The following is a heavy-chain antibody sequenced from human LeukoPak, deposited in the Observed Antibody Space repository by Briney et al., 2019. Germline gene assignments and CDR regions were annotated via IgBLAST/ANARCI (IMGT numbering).Heavy chain of an antibody. Sequence: SETLSLTCTVSGGSISSSSYYWGWIRQPPGKGLEWIGNIDYSGSTYYSPSLKSRVTISVDTSKNQFSLKLSSVTAADTAVYYCAREREGPYGYLDYWGQGTLVTVSS. CDR1: GGSISSSSYY. V-gene: IGHV4-39*02. D-gene: IGHD4-17*01. J-gene: IGHJ4*02. CDR2: IDYSGST. CDR3: AREREGPYGYLDY.